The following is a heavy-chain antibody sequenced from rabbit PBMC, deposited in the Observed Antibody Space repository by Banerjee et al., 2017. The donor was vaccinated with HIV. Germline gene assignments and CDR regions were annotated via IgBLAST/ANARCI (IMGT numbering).Heavy chain of an antibody. CDR1: GFTFSSGYD. CDR2: IDTGRGST. D-gene: IGHD6-1*01. CDR3: ARNVAANDGYNFGL. Sequence: QSVEESGGRLVNPDESLTLTCKASGFTFSSGYDMCWVRQAPGKGLEWIGCIDTGRGSTYYASWAKGRFPISKTSSTTVTLQMTSLTAADTATYFCARNVAANDGYNFGLWGQGTLVTVS. V-gene: IGHV1S40*01. J-gene: IGHJ3*01.